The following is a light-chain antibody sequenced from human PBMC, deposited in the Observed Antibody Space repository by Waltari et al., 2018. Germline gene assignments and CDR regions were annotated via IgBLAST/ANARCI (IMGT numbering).Light chain of an antibody. V-gene: IGLV3-21*01. CDR3: QVWDANTDPGV. CDR1: NIESKR. Sequence: SYVLTQPPSVSVAPGETASITCGGNNIESKRVHWYRQRPGQAPALVISYDSDRPSGIPDRLSGSNSGNTATLTISRVEAGDEADYYCQVWDANTDPGVFGTGTEVTVL. J-gene: IGLJ1*01. CDR2: YDS.